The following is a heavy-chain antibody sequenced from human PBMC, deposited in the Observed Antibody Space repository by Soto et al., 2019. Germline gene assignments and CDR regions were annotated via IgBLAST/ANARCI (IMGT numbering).Heavy chain of an antibody. CDR3: VKGPALRDCSSFDS. CDR2: ISDNGDRT. Sequence: GGSLRLSCTASGFTFSSYGMHWVRRAPGKGLEYVSAISDNGDRTYYADSAKGRFTISTDNSKNTLYIQMSSLRAEDTAVYYCVKGPALRDCSSFDSWGQGTAVTVSS. J-gene: IGHJ4*02. CDR1: GFTFSSYG. D-gene: IGHD2-2*01. V-gene: IGHV3-64D*06.